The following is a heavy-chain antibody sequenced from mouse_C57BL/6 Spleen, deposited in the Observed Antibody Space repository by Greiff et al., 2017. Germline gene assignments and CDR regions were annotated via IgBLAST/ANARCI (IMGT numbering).Heavy chain of an antibody. J-gene: IGHJ2*01. CDR3: TRCDDYDVFDY. D-gene: IGHD2-4*01. Sequence: QVQLQQSGAELVRPGASVTLSCKASGYTFTDYEMHWVKQTPVHGLEWIGAIDPETGGTAYTQKFKGKAILTADKSSSTAYMELRSLTSEDSAVYYCTRCDDYDVFDYWGQGTTLTVSS. CDR2: IDPETGGT. CDR1: GYTFTDYE. V-gene: IGHV1-15*01.